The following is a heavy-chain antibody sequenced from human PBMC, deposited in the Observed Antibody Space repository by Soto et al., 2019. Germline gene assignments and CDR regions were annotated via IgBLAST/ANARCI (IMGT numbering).Heavy chain of an antibody. CDR2: IKQDGSEK. J-gene: IGHJ4*02. V-gene: IGHV3-7*01. CDR1: GFTFSSYW. Sequence: PGGSLRLSCAASGFTFSSYWMSWVRQAPGKGLEWVANIKQDGSEKYYVDSVKGRFTISRDNAKNSLYLQMNSLRAEDTAVYYCARDLSGGDTAGNYWGQGTLVTVSS. D-gene: IGHD5-18*01. CDR3: ARDLSGGDTAGNY.